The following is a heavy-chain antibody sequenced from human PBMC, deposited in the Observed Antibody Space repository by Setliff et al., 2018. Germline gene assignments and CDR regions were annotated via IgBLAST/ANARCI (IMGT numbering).Heavy chain of an antibody. CDR2: IHYSGST. V-gene: IGHV4-61*01. CDR3: ARGRRYYIY. D-gene: IGHD2-21*01. CDR1: DFSVGSVYY. J-gene: IGHJ4*02. Sequence: ASETLSLTCTVSDFSVGSVYYWGWIRQSPGKGLEWIGYIHYSGSTSYSPSLKSRVTISVDTSKNQFSLKMSSVTAADTAVYYCARGRRYYIYWGQGTLVTVSS.